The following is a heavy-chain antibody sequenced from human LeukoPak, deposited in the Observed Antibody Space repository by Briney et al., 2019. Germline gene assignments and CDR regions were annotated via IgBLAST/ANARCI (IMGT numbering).Heavy chain of an antibody. J-gene: IGHJ4*02. V-gene: IGHV1-18*01. D-gene: IGHD4-17*01. Sequence: ASVKVSCKASRYTFTSYGISWVRQAPGQGGEWMGWISPYNGNTNYAQKLQGRVTMTSDTSTSTAYMELRSLRSDDTAVYYCASTTTVTTGAYGFDYWGQGTLVTVSS. CDR1: RYTFTSYG. CDR2: ISPYNGNT. CDR3: ASTTTVTTGAYGFDY.